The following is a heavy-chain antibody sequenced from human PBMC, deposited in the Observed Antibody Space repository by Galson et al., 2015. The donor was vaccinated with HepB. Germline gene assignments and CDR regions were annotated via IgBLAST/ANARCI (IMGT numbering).Heavy chain of an antibody. D-gene: IGHD1-26*01. Sequence: SLRLSCAASGFTFSAYWMIWVRQAPGKGLEWVANMNQDGSDKYYVDSVKGRFTISRDNAKTPLYLQMNSLRVEDTAVYYCARGAGRTSDFWGQGTQVTVSS. V-gene: IGHV3-7*01. CDR3: ARGAGRTSDF. CDR1: GFTFSAYW. CDR2: MNQDGSDK. J-gene: IGHJ4*02.